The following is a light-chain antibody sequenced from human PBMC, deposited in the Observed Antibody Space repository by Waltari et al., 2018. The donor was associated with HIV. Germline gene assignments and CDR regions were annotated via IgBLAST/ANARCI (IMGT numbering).Light chain of an antibody. CDR1: QSVSSY. Sequence: EIVLPQSPATLSLSPGESATLSCRASQSVSSYLAWYQQKPVQAPRLLIYDASNRATGIPARFSGSGSGTDFTLTISSLEPEDFAVYYCQQRSNWPLTFGGGTKVEIK. CDR3: QQRSNWPLT. V-gene: IGKV3-11*01. CDR2: DAS. J-gene: IGKJ4*01.